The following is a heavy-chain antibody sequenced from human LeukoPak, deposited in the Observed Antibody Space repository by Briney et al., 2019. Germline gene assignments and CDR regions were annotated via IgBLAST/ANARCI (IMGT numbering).Heavy chain of an antibody. D-gene: IGHD5-18*01. CDR1: GFTVSSNY. J-gene: IGHJ6*02. CDR2: IYSGGST. CDR3: ASVGTAMVSPNYYYYYGMDV. V-gene: IGHV3-53*01. Sequence: PGGSLRLSCATSGFTVSSNYMSWVRQAPGKGLEWVSVIYSGGSTYYADSVKGRFTISRDNSKNTLYLQMNSLRAEDTAVYYCASVGTAMVSPNYYYYYGMDVWGQGTTVTVSS.